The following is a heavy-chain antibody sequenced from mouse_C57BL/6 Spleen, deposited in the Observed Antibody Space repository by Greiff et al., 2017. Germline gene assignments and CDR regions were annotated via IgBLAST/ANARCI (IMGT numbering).Heavy chain of an antibody. V-gene: IGHV1-69*01. Sequence: QVQLQQPGAELVMPGASVKLSCKASGYTFTRYWMHWVKQRPGQGLEWIGEIDPSDSYTNYNQKFKGKSTLTVDKSSSTAYMQLSSLTSEDSAVYYCAREGARGYFDDWGQGTTLTVSS. CDR1: GYTFTRYW. CDR3: AREGARGYFDD. CDR2: IDPSDSYT. J-gene: IGHJ2*01.